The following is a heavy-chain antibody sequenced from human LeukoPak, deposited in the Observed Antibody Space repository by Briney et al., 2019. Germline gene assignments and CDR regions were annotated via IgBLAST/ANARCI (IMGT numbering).Heavy chain of an antibody. D-gene: IGHD6-6*01. CDR2: ITSSGRYI. J-gene: IGHJ5*02. Sequence: GGSLRLSCAAPGFTFSSYSMNWVRQAPGKGLEWVSSITSSGRYIYYADSVKGRFTISRDNAKNSLYLQMNSLRAEDTAVYYCARGSSNIAARNNCFDPWGQGTLVTVSS. CDR1: GFTFSSYS. V-gene: IGHV3-21*01. CDR3: ARGSSNIAARNNCFDP.